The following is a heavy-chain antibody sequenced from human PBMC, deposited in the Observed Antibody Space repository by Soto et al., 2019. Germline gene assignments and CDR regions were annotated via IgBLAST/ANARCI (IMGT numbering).Heavy chain of an antibody. CDR3: ARSPPGVAGRYYCDD. Sequence: QVQLVESGGGVVQPGRSLRLSCAASGFSFSSDGMHWVRQAPGKGLEWVAVIWYDGSNKYYGDSVKGRFTISRDNSKNTLYLQMNSLRAEDTAVYYCARSPPGVAGRYYCDDWGQGTLITVSS. J-gene: IGHJ4*02. CDR1: GFSFSSDG. D-gene: IGHD6-6*01. CDR2: IWYDGSNK. V-gene: IGHV3-33*01.